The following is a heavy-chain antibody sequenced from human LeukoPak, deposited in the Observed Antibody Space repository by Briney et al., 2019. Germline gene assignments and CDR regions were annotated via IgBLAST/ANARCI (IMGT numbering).Heavy chain of an antibody. CDR1: GESFSAYF. CDR2: IDNRGST. J-gene: IGHJ4*02. D-gene: IGHD5-18*01. V-gene: IGHV4-34*01. Sequence: SETLSLTCTVYGESFSAYFWSWIRQPPGKGLEWIGEIDNRGSTACNQSLKSRVTISIDTSKNQFSLKLTSVTAADTAVYYCARDGADSYDWGQGTLVTVSS. CDR3: ARDGADSYD.